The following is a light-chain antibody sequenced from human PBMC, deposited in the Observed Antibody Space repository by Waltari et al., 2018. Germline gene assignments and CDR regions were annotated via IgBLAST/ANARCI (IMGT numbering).Light chain of an antibody. J-gene: IGKJ4*01. CDR1: QSVSSSC. CDR3: QHYGSSLLT. V-gene: IGKV3-20*01. Sequence: EIVLTQSPGTLSLSPGERATLSCRASQSVSSSCLAWFQQKPGQAPRLLIYGASTRATGIPDRFSGIGSGTDFTLTISRLEPEDFAVYHCQHYGSSLLTFGGGTKVEIK. CDR2: GAS.